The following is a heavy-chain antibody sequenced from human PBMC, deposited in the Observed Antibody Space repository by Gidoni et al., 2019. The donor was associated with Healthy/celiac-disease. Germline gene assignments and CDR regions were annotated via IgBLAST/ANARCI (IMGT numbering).Heavy chain of an antibody. D-gene: IGHD3-16*01. Sequence: QVQLVQSGAGVKKPGSSGKVSCRASGRTFRSYALSWVRQAPGQGLEWMGGIIPIFGTANYAQKFQGRVTITADESTSTAYMELSSLRSEDTAVYYCATHPPPYYDYVWGSPLGYWGQGTLVTVSS. J-gene: IGHJ4*02. CDR2: IIPIFGTA. CDR1: GRTFRSYA. CDR3: ATHPPPYYDYVWGSPLGY. V-gene: IGHV1-69*01.